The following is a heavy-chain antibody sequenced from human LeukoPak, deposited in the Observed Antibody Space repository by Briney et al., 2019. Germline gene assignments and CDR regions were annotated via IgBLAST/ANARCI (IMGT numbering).Heavy chain of an antibody. CDR1: GYSINNGYY. J-gene: IGHJ3*02. CDR2: IYHSGST. V-gene: IGHV4-38-2*02. Sequence: PSETLSLTCTVSGYSINNGYYWGWIRQPPGKGLEWIGSIYHSGSTYYKPSLKSRVTISVDTSKNQFSLKLSSVTAADTAVYYCARMYPTRITMIVVELAAFDIWGQGTMVTVSS. D-gene: IGHD3-22*01. CDR3: ARMYPTRITMIVVELAAFDI.